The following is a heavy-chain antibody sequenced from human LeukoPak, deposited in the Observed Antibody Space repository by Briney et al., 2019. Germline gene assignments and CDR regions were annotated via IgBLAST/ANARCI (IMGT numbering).Heavy chain of an antibody. Sequence: QPGGSLRLSCAASGFTFSIYAMNWVRQAPGEGPGGVSTISGSGGEIRYADSVKGRFTIARDNSQNTLYLRMNSPRVEDTAIYYCSKDLTTRSIGYFDYWGQGTLVTVSS. CDR1: GFTFSIYA. V-gene: IGHV3-23*01. J-gene: IGHJ4*02. CDR2: ISGSGGEI. CDR3: SKDLTTRSIGYFDY. D-gene: IGHD1-1*01.